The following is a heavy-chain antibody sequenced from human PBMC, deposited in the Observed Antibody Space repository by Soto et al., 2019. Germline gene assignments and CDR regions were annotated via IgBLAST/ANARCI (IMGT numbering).Heavy chain of an antibody. V-gene: IGHV1-2*04. Sequence: QVQLVQSGAEVKKPGASVKVSCKASGYTFTGYYMHWVRQAPGQGLEWMGWINPNSGGTNYAQKFQGWVTMTRDTSISTAYMELSRLRSDDTAVYYCARGPTRADWYYYGMDVWGQGTTVTVSS. J-gene: IGHJ6*02. CDR1: GYTFTGYY. D-gene: IGHD3-9*01. CDR2: INPNSGGT. CDR3: ARGPTRADWYYYGMDV.